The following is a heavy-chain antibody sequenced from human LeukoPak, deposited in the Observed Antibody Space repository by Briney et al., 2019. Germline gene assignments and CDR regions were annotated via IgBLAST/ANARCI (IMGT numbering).Heavy chain of an antibody. CDR1: GGSINNYY. D-gene: IGHD1-14*01. Sequence: PSGTLSLTCAVSGGSINNYYWYWMRQPPGKGLELIAYSYYSGNANYNPSLEGRVTISVDTSMNQFSLKLTSVTAADTAVYYCAKGGPEASAGLSWFDPWGQGTLVTVSS. CDR2: SYYSGNA. V-gene: IGHV4-59*01. J-gene: IGHJ5*02. CDR3: AKGGPEASAGLSWFDP.